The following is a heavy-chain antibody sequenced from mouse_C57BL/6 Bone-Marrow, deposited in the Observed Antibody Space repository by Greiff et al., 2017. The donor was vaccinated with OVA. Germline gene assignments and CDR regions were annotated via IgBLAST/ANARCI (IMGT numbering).Heavy chain of an antibody. J-gene: IGHJ2*01. CDR3: ARREY. CDR1: GYTFTSYW. CDR2: IDPSDSYT. V-gene: IGHV1-69*01. Sequence: QVQLKQPGAELVMPGASVKLSCKASGYTFTSYWMPWVKQRPGQGLEWIGEIDPSDSYTNYNQKFKGKSTLTVDKSSSTAYMQLSSLTSEDSAVYYCARREYWGQGTTLTVSS.